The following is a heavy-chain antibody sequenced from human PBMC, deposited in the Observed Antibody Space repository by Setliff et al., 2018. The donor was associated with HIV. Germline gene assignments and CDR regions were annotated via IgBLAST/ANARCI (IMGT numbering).Heavy chain of an antibody. V-gene: IGHV1-2*02. CDR1: GYSFTDYF. CDR2: ISPHSGGT. CDR3: ARQLSNSFDY. J-gene: IGHJ4*02. Sequence: ASVKVSCKASGYSFTDYFIHWVRQAPGRGLEWMGWISPHSGGTRTTRTFRGRVTMTRDTSINTAYMELSGVRSDDTAVYFCARQLSNSFDYWGQGTLVTVSS. D-gene: IGHD1-1*01.